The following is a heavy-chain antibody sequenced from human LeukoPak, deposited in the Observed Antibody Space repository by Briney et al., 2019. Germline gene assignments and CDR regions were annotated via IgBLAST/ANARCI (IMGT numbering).Heavy chain of an antibody. D-gene: IGHD6-19*01. Sequence: SETLSLTCAVYGGSFSGYYWSWIRQPPGKGLEWIGEINHSGSTNYNPSLKSRVTISVDTSKNQFSLKLTSVTAADTAVYYCARDSSGWYRWFDPWGQGTLVTVSS. CDR3: ARDSSGWYRWFDP. CDR1: GGSFSGYY. V-gene: IGHV4-34*01. J-gene: IGHJ5*02. CDR2: INHSGST.